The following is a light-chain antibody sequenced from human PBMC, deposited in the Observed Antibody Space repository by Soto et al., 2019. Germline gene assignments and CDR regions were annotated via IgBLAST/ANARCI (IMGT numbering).Light chain of an antibody. Sequence: DIQMTQSPSTLSASVGDRVTITCRASQSISSWLAWYQQKPGKAPKLLIYDASSLESGVPSRFSGSGSGTEFPLTISSLQPDDFATYYCQQYNSYSYTLGQGTKLEIK. V-gene: IGKV1-5*01. CDR2: DAS. CDR1: QSISSW. J-gene: IGKJ2*01. CDR3: QQYNSYSYT.